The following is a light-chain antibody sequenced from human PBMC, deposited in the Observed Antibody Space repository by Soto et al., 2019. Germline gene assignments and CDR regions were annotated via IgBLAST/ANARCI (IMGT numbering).Light chain of an antibody. J-gene: IGLJ3*02. CDR2: EGS. CDR3: CYYAGSRTRV. CDR1: SSDVGSYNL. Sequence: QSALTQPASVSGSPGQSITISCTGTSSDVGSYNLVSWYQQHPGKAPKLMIYEGSKRPSGVSNRFSGSKSGNTASLTISGLQAEDDADYYCCYYAGSRTRVCGGGTKLTVL. V-gene: IGLV2-23*01.